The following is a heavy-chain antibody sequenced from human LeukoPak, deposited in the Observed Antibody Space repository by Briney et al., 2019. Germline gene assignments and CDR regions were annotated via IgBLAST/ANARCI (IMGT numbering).Heavy chain of an antibody. J-gene: IGHJ4*02. V-gene: IGHV4-38-2*01. CDR2: IYHSGST. CDR1: GGSISSGYY. D-gene: IGHD4-17*01. CDR3: ARVVGDYGDYVDY. Sequence: PSETPSLTCAVSGGSISSGYYWGWIRQPPGKGLEWIGSIYHSGSTYYNPSLKSRVTISVDTSKNQFSLKLSSVTAADTAVYYCARVVGDYGDYVDYWGQGTLVTVSS.